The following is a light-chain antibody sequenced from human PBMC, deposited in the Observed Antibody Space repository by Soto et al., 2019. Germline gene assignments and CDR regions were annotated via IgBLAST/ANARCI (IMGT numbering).Light chain of an antibody. J-gene: IGKJ2*01. V-gene: IGKV1-39*01. CDR3: QQSYITPYT. CDR1: QSISVH. Sequence: DIQMTQSPSSLSASVGDTVTITYRASQSISVHLNWYQQKGGIVPKLLIYAASNLYSGVPSRFSGSGSETDFALTISSLQPEDFATYYCQQSYITPYTFGQGTRLEIK. CDR2: AAS.